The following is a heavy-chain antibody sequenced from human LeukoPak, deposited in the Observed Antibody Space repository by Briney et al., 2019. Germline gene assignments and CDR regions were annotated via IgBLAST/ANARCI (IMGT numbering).Heavy chain of an antibody. CDR3: ARDRGLLWFGELTTSYYMDV. Sequence: GGSLRLSCAASGFTYTKHAMHWVRQAPGKGLEWVAVISYDGSNKKYADSVKGRFTISRDNSKNTLYLQMNSLRAEDTAVYYCARDRGLLWFGELTTSYYMDVWGKGTTVTISS. V-gene: IGHV3-30*04. D-gene: IGHD3-10*01. CDR2: ISYDGSNK. CDR1: GFTYTKHA. J-gene: IGHJ6*03.